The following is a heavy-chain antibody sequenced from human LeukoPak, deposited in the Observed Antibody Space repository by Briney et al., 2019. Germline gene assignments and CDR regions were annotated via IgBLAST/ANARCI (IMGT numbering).Heavy chain of an antibody. J-gene: IGHJ6*04. V-gene: IGHV3-64D*06. Sequence: GGSLRLSCSASGFTFSSYAMHWVRQAPGNGLEYVSAISSNGGSTYYADSVKGRFTISRDNSKNTLYLQMSSLRAEDTAVYYCVKGHCSSTSCYYYYGMDVWGKGTTVTVSS. D-gene: IGHD2-2*01. CDR1: GFTFSSYA. CDR3: VKGHCSSTSCYYYYGMDV. CDR2: ISSNGGST.